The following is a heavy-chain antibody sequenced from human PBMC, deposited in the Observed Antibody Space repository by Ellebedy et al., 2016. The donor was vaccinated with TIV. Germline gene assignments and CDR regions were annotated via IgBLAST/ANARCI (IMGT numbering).Heavy chain of an antibody. Sequence: GESLKISCAASGFTFSSYGMHWVRQAPGKGLEWVAVIWSDGSYKYYADSVKGRFTISRDNSKNTLYLQMNSLGTEDTAVYYCAREVQPLTTKFDNWGQGTLVTVSS. CDR2: IWSDGSYK. J-gene: IGHJ4*02. V-gene: IGHV3-33*01. CDR1: GFTFSSYG. D-gene: IGHD4/OR15-4a*01. CDR3: AREVQPLTTKFDN.